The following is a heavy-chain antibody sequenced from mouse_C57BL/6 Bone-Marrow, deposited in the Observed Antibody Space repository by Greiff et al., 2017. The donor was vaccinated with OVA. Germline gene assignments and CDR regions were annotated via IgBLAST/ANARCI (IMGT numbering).Heavy chain of an antibody. D-gene: IGHD1-1*01. Sequence: QVQLQQSGAELVKPGASVKLSCKASGYTFTSYWMQWVKQRPGQGLEWIGEIDPSDSYTNYNQKFKGKATLTVDTSSSTAYMQLSSLTSEESAVYYCARRDTTVVETGYFDVWGTGTTVTVSS. CDR1: GYTFTSYW. CDR2: IDPSDSYT. V-gene: IGHV1-50*01. CDR3: ARRDTTVVETGYFDV. J-gene: IGHJ1*03.